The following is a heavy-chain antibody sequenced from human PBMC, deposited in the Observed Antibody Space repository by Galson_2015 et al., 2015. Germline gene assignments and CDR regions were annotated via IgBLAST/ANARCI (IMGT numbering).Heavy chain of an antibody. J-gene: IGHJ3*02. CDR3: ARARTTVVTSNAFDI. D-gene: IGHD4-23*01. Sequence: SLRLSCAASGFTFSSYSMNWVRQAPGKGLEWVSSISSSSSYIYYADSVKGRFTISRDNAKNSLYLQMNSLRAEDTAVYYCARARTTVVTSNAFDIWGQGTMVTVSS. CDR2: ISSSSSYI. V-gene: IGHV3-21*01. CDR1: GFTFSSYS.